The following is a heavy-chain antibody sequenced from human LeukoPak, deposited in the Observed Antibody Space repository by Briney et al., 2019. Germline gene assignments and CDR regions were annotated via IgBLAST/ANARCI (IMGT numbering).Heavy chain of an antibody. CDR1: GFTFSSYA. J-gene: IGHJ1*01. CDR2: ITTGGSP. D-gene: IGHD6-19*01. V-gene: IGHV3-23*01. Sequence: GGSLRLSCAASGFTFSSYAMSWVRQAPGKGLEWVSGITTGGSPYYSDSLEGRFTISRNNSKNTVYLQMNSLTAEDTAVYYCVKNGALAVYYFQHWGQGTLVTVSS. CDR3: VKNGALAVYYFQH.